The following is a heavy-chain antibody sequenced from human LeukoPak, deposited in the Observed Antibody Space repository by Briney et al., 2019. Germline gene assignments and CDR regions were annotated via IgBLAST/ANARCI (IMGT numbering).Heavy chain of an antibody. V-gene: IGHV4-59*01. CDR2: IYYSGST. J-gene: IGHJ4*02. Sequence: PSVNLSFTCSGSGGSISGYYWSWIRQPPGQGLEGIGYIYYSGSTNYNPSLKSRVTISVDTSKNQFSLKLSSVTAADTAVYYCARSYSGYDLAFFDYWGQGTLVTVSS. CDR3: ARSYSGYDLAFFDY. D-gene: IGHD5-12*01. CDR1: GGSISGYY.